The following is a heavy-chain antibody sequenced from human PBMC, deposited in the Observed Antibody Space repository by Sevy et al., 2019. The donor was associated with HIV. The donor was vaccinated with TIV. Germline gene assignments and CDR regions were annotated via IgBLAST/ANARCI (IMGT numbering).Heavy chain of an antibody. D-gene: IGHD3-10*01. CDR2: ISAYNGNT. J-gene: IGHJ6*03. Sequence: ASVKVSCKASGYTFTSYGISWVRQAPGQGLEWMGWISAYNGNTNYAQKLQGRVTMTTDTSTSTAYMGLRSLRSDDTAVYYGARARGSVLLWFVEFLHMDVWGKGTTVTVSS. CDR3: ARARGSVLLWFVEFLHMDV. CDR1: GYTFTSYG. V-gene: IGHV1-18*01.